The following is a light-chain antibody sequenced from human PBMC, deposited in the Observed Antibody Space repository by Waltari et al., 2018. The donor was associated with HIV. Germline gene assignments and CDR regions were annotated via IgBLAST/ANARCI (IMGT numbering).Light chain of an antibody. CDR3: YSAADNIGV. CDR2: KDS. CDR1: VVAKKY. V-gene: IGLV3-27*01. Sequence: SYELTQPSSVSVSPGQTARITCTGDVVAKKYARWFQQKPGQAPVLVIYKDSERPSGIPERFSGPSSGTTVTLTISGAQVEDEADYYCYSAADNIGVFGGGTKLTVL. J-gene: IGLJ3*02.